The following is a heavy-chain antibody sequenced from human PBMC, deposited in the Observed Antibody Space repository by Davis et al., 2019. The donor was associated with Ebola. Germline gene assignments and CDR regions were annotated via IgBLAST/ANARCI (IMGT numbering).Heavy chain of an antibody. J-gene: IGHJ6*02. CDR2: ISSSSSTI. CDR3: ARVWGSYRNEYYYYYGMDV. V-gene: IGHV3-48*01. Sequence: PGGSLRLSCAASGFTFSSYSMNWVRQAPGKGLEWVSYISSSSSTIYYADSVKGRFTISRDNSKNTLYLQMNSLRAEDTAAYYCARVWGSYRNEYYYYYGMDVWGQGTTVTVSS. D-gene: IGHD3-16*02. CDR1: GFTFSSYS.